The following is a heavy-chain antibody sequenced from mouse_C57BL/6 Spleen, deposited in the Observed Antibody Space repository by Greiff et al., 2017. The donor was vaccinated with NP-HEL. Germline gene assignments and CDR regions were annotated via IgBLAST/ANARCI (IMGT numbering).Heavy chain of an antibody. Sequence: QVTLKESGPGILQPSQTLSLTCSFSGFSLSTFGMGVGWIRQPSGKGLEWLAHIWWDDDKYYNPALKSRLTISKDTSKNQVFLKIANVDTADTATYYCARIAGDYYGSSYPLFDYWGQGTTLTVSS. CDR2: IWWDDDK. D-gene: IGHD1-1*01. J-gene: IGHJ2*01. CDR1: GFSLSTFGMG. CDR3: ARIAGDYYGSSYPLFDY. V-gene: IGHV8-8*01.